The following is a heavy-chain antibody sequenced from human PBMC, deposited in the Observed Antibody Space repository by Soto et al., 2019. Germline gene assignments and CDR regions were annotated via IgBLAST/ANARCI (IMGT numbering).Heavy chain of an antibody. V-gene: IGHV3-30*03. CDR1: GFTFSDYG. D-gene: IGHD6-13*01. CDR3: AREGQQLVQFAFDF. J-gene: IGHJ3*01. Sequence: GGSLRLSCAASGFTFSDYGMHWVRQAPGKGLEWVAIISDDGSYKFYADSVQGRFIISRDNFRNTLYLQMNSLRPDDTAVYYCAREGQQLVQFAFDFWGQGTMVTVSS. CDR2: ISDDGSYK.